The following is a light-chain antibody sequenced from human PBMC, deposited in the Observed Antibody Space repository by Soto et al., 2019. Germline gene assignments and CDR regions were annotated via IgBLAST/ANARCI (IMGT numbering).Light chain of an antibody. CDR2: GAS. J-gene: IGKJ5*01. V-gene: IGKV3-20*01. Sequence: EIVLTQSPVTLSLSPGERATLSCRASQSVGRNLAWYQQKPGQAPRLLISGASSRATGIPDRFSGSGSGTDFTLTISRLEPEDFAVYYCQQYGSSRDTFGQGTRLEIK. CDR3: QQYGSSRDT. CDR1: QSVGRN.